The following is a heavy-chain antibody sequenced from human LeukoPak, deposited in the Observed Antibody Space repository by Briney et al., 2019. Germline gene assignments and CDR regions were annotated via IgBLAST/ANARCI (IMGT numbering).Heavy chain of an antibody. CDR1: GGTFSSYA. J-gene: IGHJ4*02. V-gene: IGHV1-69*05. Sequence: SVKVSCKASGGTFSSYAISWVRQAPGQGLEWMGGIIPIFGTANYAQKFQGRVTITTDESTSTAYMELSSMRSEDTAVYYCASEGQLAYDAHFDYWGQGTLVTVSS. CDR2: IIPIFGTA. D-gene: IGHD6-6*01. CDR3: ASEGQLAYDAHFDY.